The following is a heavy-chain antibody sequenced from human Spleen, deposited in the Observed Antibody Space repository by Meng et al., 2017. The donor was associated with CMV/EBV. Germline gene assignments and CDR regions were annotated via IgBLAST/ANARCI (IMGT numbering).Heavy chain of an antibody. J-gene: IGHJ1*01. Sequence: QVQLVQSGAEVKKPGASVKVSCKASGYTFTGYYMHWVRQAPGQELEWMGRINPNSGDTNYAQKFQGRVTMTTDASTNTAYLELRSLRSDDTAVYYCARDQQLIPAEYFQHWGPGTLVTVSS. V-gene: IGHV1-2*06. CDR3: ARDQQLIPAEYFQH. CDR2: INPNSGDT. CDR1: GYTFTGYY. D-gene: IGHD6-13*01.